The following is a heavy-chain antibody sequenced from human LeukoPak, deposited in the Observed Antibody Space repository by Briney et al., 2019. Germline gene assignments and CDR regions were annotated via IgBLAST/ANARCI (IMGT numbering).Heavy chain of an antibody. J-gene: IGHJ3*02. CDR1: GFTFSSYA. CDR2: IWYDGSNK. CDR3: ARDRAVSNAFDI. V-gene: IGHV3-33*08. Sequence: GGSLRLSCAASGFTFSSYAMSWVRQAPGKGLEWVAVIWYDGSNKYYADSVKGRFTISRDNSKNTLYLQMNSLRAEDTAVYYCARDRAVSNAFDIWGQGTMVTVSS. D-gene: IGHD2-8*01.